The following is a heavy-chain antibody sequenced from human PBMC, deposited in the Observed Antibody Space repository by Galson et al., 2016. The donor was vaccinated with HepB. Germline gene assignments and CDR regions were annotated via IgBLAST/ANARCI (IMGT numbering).Heavy chain of an antibody. D-gene: IGHD5-12*01. CDR2: LSPSTRYT. CDR3: ARDPGGYGSIDS. CDR1: GFTFTEYY. V-gene: IGHV3-11*06. Sequence: SLRLSCAASGFTFTEYYMTWIRQAPGKGLEWLSYLSPSTRYTNSADSVKGRFTIFRDNAKNSVYLQMNSLRAEDTAVYYCARDPGGYGSIDSWGQGVLVTVSS. J-gene: IGHJ4*02.